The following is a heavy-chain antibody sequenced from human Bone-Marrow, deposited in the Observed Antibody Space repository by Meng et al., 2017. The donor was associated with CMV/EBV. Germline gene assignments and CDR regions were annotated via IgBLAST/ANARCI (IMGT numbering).Heavy chain of an antibody. J-gene: IGHJ6*02. Sequence: GSLRLSCTVSGGSVSSGSYYWSWIRQPPGKGLEWIGYIYYSGSTNYNPSLKSRVTISVDTSKNQFSLKLSSVTAADTAVYYCARDGGETKNFYGGMDVWGQGTTVTVSS. CDR3: ARDGGETKNFYGGMDV. CDR2: IYYSGST. D-gene: IGHD4-17*01. CDR1: GGSVSSGSYY. V-gene: IGHV4-61*01.